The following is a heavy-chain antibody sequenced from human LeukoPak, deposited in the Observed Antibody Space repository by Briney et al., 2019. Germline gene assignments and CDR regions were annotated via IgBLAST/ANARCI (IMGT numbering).Heavy chain of an antibody. CDR1: GGSFSGYY. CDR2: INHSGST. D-gene: IGHD6-13*01. CDR3: AREEPGIAAAGIFDY. V-gene: IGHV4-34*01. Sequence: PSETLSLTCAVYGGSFSGYYWSWIRQPPGKGLEWIGEINHSGSTNYNPSLKSRVTISVDTSKNQFSLKLSSVTAADTAVYYCAREEPGIAAAGIFDYWGQGTLVTVSS. J-gene: IGHJ4*02.